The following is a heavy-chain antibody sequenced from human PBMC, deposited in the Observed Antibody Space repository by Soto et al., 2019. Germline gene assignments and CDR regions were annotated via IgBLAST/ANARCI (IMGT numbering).Heavy chain of an antibody. J-gene: IGHJ4*02. CDR3: ARTPEGGFGELLPFDY. CDR1: GGSISSGGYY. CDR2: IYYSGST. V-gene: IGHV4-31*03. D-gene: IGHD3-10*01. Sequence: QVQLQESGPGLVKPSQTLSLTCTVSGGSISSGGYYWSWIRQHPGKGLEWIGYIYYSGSTYYNPSLKSRVTISVDTSKNQFSLKLSSVTAADTAVYYCARTPEGGFGELLPFDYWGQGTLVTVSS.